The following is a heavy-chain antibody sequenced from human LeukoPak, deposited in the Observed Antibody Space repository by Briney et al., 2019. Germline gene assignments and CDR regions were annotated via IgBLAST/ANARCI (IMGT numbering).Heavy chain of an antibody. CDR3: ARVKLYASFAY. Sequence: GGSLRLSCAASGLPFSRYSMNWVRQAPGKGLEWVSSISSSSSYIYYADSVKGRFTISRDNAKNSLYLQMNSLRAEDTAVYYCARVKLYASFAYWVQGTLVTVSS. CDR2: ISSSSSYI. V-gene: IGHV3-21*01. J-gene: IGHJ4*02. D-gene: IGHD2-8*01. CDR1: GLPFSRYS.